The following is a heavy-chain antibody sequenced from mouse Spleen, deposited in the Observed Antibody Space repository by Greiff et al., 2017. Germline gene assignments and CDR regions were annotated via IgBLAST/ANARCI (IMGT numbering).Heavy chain of an antibody. V-gene: IGHV3-6*02. J-gene: IGHJ4*01. Sequence: DVKLQESGPGLVKPSQSLSLTCSVTGYSITSGYYWNWIRQFPGNKLEWMGYISYDGSNNYNPSLKNRISITRDTSKNQFFLKLNSVTTEDTATYYCARAVATPYAMDYWGQGTSVTVSS. CDR3: ARAVATPYAMDY. CDR2: ISYDGSN. CDR1: GYSITSGYY. D-gene: IGHD1-1*01.